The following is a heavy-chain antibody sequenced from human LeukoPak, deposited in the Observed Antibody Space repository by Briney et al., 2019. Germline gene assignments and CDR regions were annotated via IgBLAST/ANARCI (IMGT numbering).Heavy chain of an antibody. D-gene: IGHD4-17*01. Sequence: ASVKVSCKASGGTFSSYAISWVRQAPGQGLEWMGGIIPIFGTANYAQKFQGRVTITADKSTSTAYMELSSLRSEDTAVYYCARRVLCGDQYIDYWGQGTLVTVFS. CDR1: GGTFSSYA. CDR2: IIPIFGTA. J-gene: IGHJ4*02. V-gene: IGHV1-69*06. CDR3: ARRVLCGDQYIDY.